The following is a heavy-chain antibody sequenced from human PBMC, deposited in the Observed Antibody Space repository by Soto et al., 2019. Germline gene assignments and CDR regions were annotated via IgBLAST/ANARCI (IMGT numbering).Heavy chain of an antibody. CDR1: GGSISSGGYY. V-gene: IGHV4-31*03. CDR2: IYYSGST. CDR3: ARDQAGYWNDAFDI. D-gene: IGHD2-15*01. Sequence: QVQLQESGPGLVKPSQTLSLTCTVSGGSISSGGYYWSWIRQHPGKGPEWIGYIYYSGSTYYNPSLKSRVTISVDTSKNQFSLKLSSVTAADTAVYYCARDQAGYWNDAFDIWGQGTMVTVSS. J-gene: IGHJ3*02.